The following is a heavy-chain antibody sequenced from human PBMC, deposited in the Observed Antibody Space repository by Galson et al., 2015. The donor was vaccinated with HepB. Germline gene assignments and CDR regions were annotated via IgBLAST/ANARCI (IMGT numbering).Heavy chain of an antibody. Sequence: CAISGDSVSSNSAAWNWIRQSPSRGLEWLGRTNYRSKWNNEYAISVKSRITINADTSKNQISLQLKSVTPEDSAMYYCARDKMSRGYGSGSHPLDFWGQGTLVIVSS. J-gene: IGHJ3*01. CDR2: TNYRSKWNN. CDR3: ARDKMSRGYGSGSHPLDF. CDR1: GDSVSSNSAA. V-gene: IGHV6-1*01. D-gene: IGHD3-10*01.